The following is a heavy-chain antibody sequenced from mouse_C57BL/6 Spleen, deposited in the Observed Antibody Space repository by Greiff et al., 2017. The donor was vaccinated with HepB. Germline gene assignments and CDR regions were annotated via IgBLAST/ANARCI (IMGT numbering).Heavy chain of an antibody. D-gene: IGHD2-3*01. Sequence: EVQLQQSGPGLVKPSQSLSLTCSVTGYSITSGYYWNWIRQFPGNKLEWMGYISYDGSNNYNPSLKNRISITRDTSKNQFFLKLNSLTTEDTATYYCARVYDGYYNYFDYWGQGTTLTVSS. V-gene: IGHV3-6*01. CDR2: ISYDGSN. J-gene: IGHJ2*01. CDR3: ARVYDGYYNYFDY. CDR1: GYSITSGYY.